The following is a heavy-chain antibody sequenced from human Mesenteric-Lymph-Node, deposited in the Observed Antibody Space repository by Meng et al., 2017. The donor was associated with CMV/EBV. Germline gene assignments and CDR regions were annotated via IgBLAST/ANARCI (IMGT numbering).Heavy chain of an antibody. CDR2: INPRSGDT. CDR1: GYTFTGYY. J-gene: IGHJ4*02. V-gene: IGHV1-2*06. CDR3: ARDPGNGGNYFDY. Sequence: CTASGYTFTGYYIHWVRQAPGQGLEWMGRINPRSGDTNFAQRFQSRVTMTRDTTISTAYMELSRLRSDDTAVYYCARDPGNGGNYFDYWGQGTLVTVSS. D-gene: IGHD1-1*01.